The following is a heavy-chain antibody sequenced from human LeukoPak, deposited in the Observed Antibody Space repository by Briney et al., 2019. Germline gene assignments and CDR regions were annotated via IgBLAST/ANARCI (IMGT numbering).Heavy chain of an antibody. J-gene: IGHJ6*02. CDR3: ARADGSYYYYGMDV. V-gene: IGHV4-61*02. CDR2: IYTSGST. Sequence: SQTLSLTCTVSGGSISSGSYYWSWIRQPAGKGLEWIGRIYTSGSTNYNPSLKSRVTMSVDTSKNQFSLKLSSVTAADTAVYYCARADGSYYYYGMDVWGQGTTVTVSS. CDR1: GGSISSGSYY. D-gene: IGHD1-26*01.